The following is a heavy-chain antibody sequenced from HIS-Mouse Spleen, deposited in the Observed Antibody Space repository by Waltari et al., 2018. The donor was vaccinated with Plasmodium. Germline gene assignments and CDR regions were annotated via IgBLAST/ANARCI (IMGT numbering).Heavy chain of an antibody. CDR3: ARGVAAAGTGAFDI. Sequence: QVQLVQSGAEGKKPGASVKVSCKASGYPFTSYAIHWGGQAPGQRLEWMGWSNAGNGNTKYSQEFQGRVTITRDTSASTAYMELSSLRSEDMAVYYCARGVAAAGTGAFDIWGQGTMVTVSS. V-gene: IGHV1-3*02. CDR2: SNAGNGNT. CDR1: GYPFTSYA. J-gene: IGHJ3*02. D-gene: IGHD6-13*01.